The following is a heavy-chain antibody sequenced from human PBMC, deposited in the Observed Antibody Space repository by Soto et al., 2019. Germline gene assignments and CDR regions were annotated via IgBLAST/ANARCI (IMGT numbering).Heavy chain of an antibody. Sequence: GGSLRLSCAASGFTFSSYAMSWVRQAPGKGLEWVSAISGSGGSTYYADSVKGRFTISRDNSKNTLYLQMNSLRAEDTAVYYCAKGFGNPTGTSGYYYYYMDVWGKGTTVTVSS. CDR3: AKGFGNPTGTSGYYYYYMDV. V-gene: IGHV3-23*01. J-gene: IGHJ6*03. D-gene: IGHD3-16*01. CDR2: ISGSGGST. CDR1: GFTFSSYA.